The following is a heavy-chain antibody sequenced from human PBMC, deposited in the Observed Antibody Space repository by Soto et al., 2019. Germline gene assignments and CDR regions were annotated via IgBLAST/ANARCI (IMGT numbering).Heavy chain of an antibody. CDR2: IYYSGST. CDR1: GGSISSSSYY. J-gene: IGHJ4*02. V-gene: IGHV4-39*01. D-gene: IGHD3-10*01. CDR3: ARTAYYYGSGIQEVVY. Sequence: QLQLQESGPGLVKPSETLSLTCTVSGGSISSSSYYWGWIRQPPGKGLEWIGSIYYSGSTYYNPSLKSRVTISVDTSKNQFSLKLSSVTAADTAVYYCARTAYYYGSGIQEVVYWGQGTLVTVSS.